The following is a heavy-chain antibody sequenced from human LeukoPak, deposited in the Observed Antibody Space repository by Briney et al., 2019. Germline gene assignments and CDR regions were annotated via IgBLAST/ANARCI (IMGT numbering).Heavy chain of an antibody. CDR1: GFTFSSYW. CDR3: LVTTRSRGFDY. D-gene: IGHD1/OR15-1a*01. V-gene: IGHV3-7*01. CDR2: IRQDGSVQ. Sequence: GGSLRLSCAASGFTFSSYWMSWVRQAPGKGLEWVANIRQDGSVQNYVDSVKGRFTISRDNPKNSVYLQMSSLRAEDTAVYYCLVTTRSRGFDYWGQGTLVTVSP. J-gene: IGHJ4*02.